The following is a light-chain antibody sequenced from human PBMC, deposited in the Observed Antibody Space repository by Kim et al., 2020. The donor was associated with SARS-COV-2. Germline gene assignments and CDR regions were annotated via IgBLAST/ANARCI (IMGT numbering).Light chain of an antibody. J-gene: IGKJ1*01. CDR3: QQYNDWPWT. CDR1: QTISSN. Sequence: EIVMTQSPATLSVSPGEGVTLSCRASQTISSNLGWYQQKPGQAPRLLIYGASTRATGVPARFSGSGSGTEFTLTISSLQSEDFAVYCYQQYNDWPWTFGQRTKLEI. V-gene: IGKV3-15*01. CDR2: GAS.